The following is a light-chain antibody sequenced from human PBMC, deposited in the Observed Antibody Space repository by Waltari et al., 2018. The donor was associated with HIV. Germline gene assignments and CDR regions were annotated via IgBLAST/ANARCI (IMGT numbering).Light chain of an antibody. V-gene: IGLV2-11*01. CDR3: CSYAGSYIV. Sequence: QSALTQPRPVSGSPGQSDTNSCTGTNSDVGSDNRVSWYQQHPGKAPKVMIYNVRERPAGVPDRFSGSKSANTASLTISGLQADDETDYLCCSYAGSYIVFGTGTKVTVL. CDR1: NSDVGSDNR. J-gene: IGLJ1*01. CDR2: NVR.